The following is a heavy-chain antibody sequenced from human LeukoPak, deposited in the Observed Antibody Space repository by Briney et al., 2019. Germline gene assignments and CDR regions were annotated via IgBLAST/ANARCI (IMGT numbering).Heavy chain of an antibody. J-gene: IGHJ4*02. CDR3: ARVRYDGSGYYSIYDY. D-gene: IGHD3-22*01. CDR1: GFTFSSYG. Sequence: GGSLRLSCAASGFTFSSYGMHWVRQAPGKGLEWVAFIRYDGSNKYYADSVKGRFTISRDNAKNSLFLQMNSLRAEDTAVYYCARVRYDGSGYYSIYDYWGQGTLVTVSS. V-gene: IGHV3-30*02. CDR2: IRYDGSNK.